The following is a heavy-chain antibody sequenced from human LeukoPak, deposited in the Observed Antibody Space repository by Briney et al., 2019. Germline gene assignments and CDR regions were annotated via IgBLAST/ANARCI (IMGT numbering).Heavy chain of an antibody. CDR2: ISGSGGST. V-gene: IGHV3-23*01. CDR1: GFAFSNYA. J-gene: IGHJ4*02. D-gene: IGHD3-22*01. CDR3: AKDIYYYSSGYSEFDY. Sequence: GGSLRLSCAVSGFAFSNYAMTWVRQAPGKGLEWVSVISGSGGSTFYADSVKGRFTISRDNSKNTLYLQMNSLRAEDTAVYYCAKDIYYYSSGYSEFDYWGQGTLVTVSS.